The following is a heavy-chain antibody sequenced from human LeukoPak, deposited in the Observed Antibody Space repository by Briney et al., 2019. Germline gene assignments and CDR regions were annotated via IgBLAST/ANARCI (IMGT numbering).Heavy chain of an antibody. D-gene: IGHD6-19*01. Sequence: SETLSLTCTVSGGSISSSSYYWGWIRQPPGKGPEWIGSIYYSGSTYYNPSLKSRVTISVDTSKNQFSLKLGSVTAADTAVYYCARDLAVRDAFDIWGQGTMVTVSS. J-gene: IGHJ3*02. CDR3: ARDLAVRDAFDI. CDR2: IYYSGST. CDR1: GGSISSSSYY. V-gene: IGHV4-39*02.